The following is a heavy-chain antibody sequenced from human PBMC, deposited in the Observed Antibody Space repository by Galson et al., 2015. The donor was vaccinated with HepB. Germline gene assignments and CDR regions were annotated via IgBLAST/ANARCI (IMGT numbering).Heavy chain of an antibody. CDR1: GFTFTSFG. CDR2: MWNDGSKK. Sequence: SLRLSCAASGFTFTSFGMHWVRQAPGMGLEWVAVMWNDGSKKYYADSVKGRFTISRDNSKNTLDLQMNSLRVEDTAVYYCARDLGSYDLDYWGQGTLVTVSS. V-gene: IGHV3-33*01. CDR3: ARDLGSYDLDY. D-gene: IGHD3-16*01. J-gene: IGHJ4*02.